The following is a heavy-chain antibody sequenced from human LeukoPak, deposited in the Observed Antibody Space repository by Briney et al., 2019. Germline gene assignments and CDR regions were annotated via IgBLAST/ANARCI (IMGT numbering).Heavy chain of an antibody. Sequence: GSLRLSCAASGFTFSSYSMNWVRQAPGKGLEWVSSISSSSSYIYYADSVKGRFTISRDNARNSLYLQMNSLRAEDTAVYYCARDPFGELFSDYWGQGTLVTVSS. J-gene: IGHJ4*02. CDR2: ISSSSSYI. CDR1: GFTFSSYS. V-gene: IGHV3-21*01. D-gene: IGHD3-10*01. CDR3: ARDPFGELFSDY.